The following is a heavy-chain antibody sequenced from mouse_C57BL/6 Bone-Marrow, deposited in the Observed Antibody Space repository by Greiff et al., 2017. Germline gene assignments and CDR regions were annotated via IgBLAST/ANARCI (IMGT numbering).Heavy chain of an antibody. J-gene: IGHJ1*03. CDR3: AIDGYYFYWYFDV. CDR1: GYTFTSYG. CDR2: IYPRSGNT. D-gene: IGHD2-3*01. V-gene: IGHV1-81*01. Sequence: QVQLQQSGAELARPGASVKLSCKASGYTFTSYGISWVKQRTGQGLEWIGEIYPRSGNTYYNEKFKGKATLTADKSSSTAYMELRSLTSEDSAVYFCAIDGYYFYWYFDVWGTGTTVTVSS.